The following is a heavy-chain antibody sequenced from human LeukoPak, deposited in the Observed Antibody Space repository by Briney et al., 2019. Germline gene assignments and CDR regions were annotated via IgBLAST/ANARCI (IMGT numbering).Heavy chain of an antibody. CDR2: IIPIFGTA. J-gene: IGHJ4*02. Sequence: SVKVSCKASGGTFRKYAINWVRQAPGPGLEWMGGIIPIFGTANYAQKFQGRVTITADESTSTVYMEMNSLKFEDTAVYYCARGWDYDSGGRPTAYVYWGQGTLVTVSS. CDR3: ARGWDYDSGGRPTAYVY. D-gene: IGHD3-22*01. CDR1: GGTFRKYA. V-gene: IGHV1-69*13.